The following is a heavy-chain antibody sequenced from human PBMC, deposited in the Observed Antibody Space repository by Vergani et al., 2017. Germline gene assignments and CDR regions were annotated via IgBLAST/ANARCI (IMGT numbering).Heavy chain of an antibody. CDR3: ARGQGSSSYYYYYYYMDV. J-gene: IGHJ6*03. Sequence: QVQLVQSGAEVKKPGASVKVSCKASGYTFTSYDINWVRQATGQGLEWMGWMYPNSGNTGYAQKFQGRVTMTRNTSISTAYMELSSLRSEDTAVYYCARGQGSSSYYYYYYYMDVWGKGTTVTVSS. CDR2: MYPNSGNT. CDR1: GYTFTSYD. V-gene: IGHV1-8*01. D-gene: IGHD6-6*01.